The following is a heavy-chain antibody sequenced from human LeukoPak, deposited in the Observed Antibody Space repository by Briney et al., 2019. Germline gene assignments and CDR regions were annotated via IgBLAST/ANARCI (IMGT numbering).Heavy chain of an antibody. J-gene: IGHJ4*02. CDR2: IYYSGST. Sequence: SETLSLTCAVYGGSFSGYYWSWIRQPPGKGLEWIGSIYYSGSTYYNPSLKSRVTISVDTSKNQFSLKLSSVTAADTAVYYCARQDYYDSSGHYDTFDYWGQGTLVTVSS. V-gene: IGHV4-34*01. D-gene: IGHD3-22*01. CDR1: GGSFSGYY. CDR3: ARQDYYDSSGHYDTFDY.